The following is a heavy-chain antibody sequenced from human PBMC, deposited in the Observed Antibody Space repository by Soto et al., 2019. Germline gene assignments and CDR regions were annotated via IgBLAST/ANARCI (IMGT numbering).Heavy chain of an antibody. CDR1: GYTFTSYA. CDR2: INAGNGNT. V-gene: IGHV1-3*01. D-gene: IGHD3-3*01. Sequence: GASVKVSCKASGYTFTSYAMHWVRQAPGQRLEWMGWINAGNGNTKYSQKFQGRVTITRGTSASTAYMELSSLRSEDTAVYYCARVDYDFWSGYSFDYWGQGTLVTVSS. CDR3: ARVDYDFWSGYSFDY. J-gene: IGHJ4*02.